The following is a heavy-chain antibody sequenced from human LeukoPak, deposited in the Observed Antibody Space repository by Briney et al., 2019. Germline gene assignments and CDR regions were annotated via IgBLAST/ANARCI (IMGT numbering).Heavy chain of an antibody. CDR3: ARDPLGVEDRGRMDV. CDR1: GYTFTSHY. D-gene: IGHD3-3*01. CDR2: INPGGGNT. Sequence: ASVKVSCKASGYTFTSHYMHRVRQAPGQGLEWMGIINPGGGNTNYAQKFQGRVTMTRDMSTSTVYMELSSLRSEDTAVYYCARDPLGVEDRGRMDVWGKGTTVTVSS. J-gene: IGHJ6*04. V-gene: IGHV1-46*01.